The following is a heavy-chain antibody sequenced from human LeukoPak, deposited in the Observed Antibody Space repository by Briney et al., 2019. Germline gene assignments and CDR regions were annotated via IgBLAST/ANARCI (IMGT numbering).Heavy chain of an antibody. V-gene: IGHV1-69*10. CDR1: GGTFSDYA. CDR3: AGIPVFGVVLHQEPV. Sequence: VKVSCKASGGTFSDYALNWVRQAPGQGLEWMGVFIPILGTANSTQKFQGRVTITADISTNTVYMELGSLRSEDTAVYFCAGIPVFGVVLHQEPVWGKGTTVTVSS. D-gene: IGHD3-3*01. CDR2: FIPILGTA. J-gene: IGHJ6*04.